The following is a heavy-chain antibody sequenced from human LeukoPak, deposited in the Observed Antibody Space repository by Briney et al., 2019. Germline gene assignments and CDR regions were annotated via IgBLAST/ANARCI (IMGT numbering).Heavy chain of an antibody. J-gene: IGHJ4*02. CDR3: ARVIGSGWYYFDY. D-gene: IGHD6-19*01. CDR2: IYYSGST. CDR1: GGSISSGDYY. V-gene: IGHV4-30-4*01. Sequence: SQTLSLTCTVSGGSISSGDYYWSWIRQPPGKGLEWIGYIYYSGSTYYNPSLKSRVTISVDMSKNRFSLKLSSVTAADTAVYYCARVIGSGWYYFDYWGQGTLVTASS.